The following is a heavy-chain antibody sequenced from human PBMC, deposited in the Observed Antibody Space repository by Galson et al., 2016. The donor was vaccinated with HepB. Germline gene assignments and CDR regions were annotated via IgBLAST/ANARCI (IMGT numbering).Heavy chain of an antibody. Sequence: LRLSCAASGFTFSSYAMHWVRQAPGKGLEWVAVISFDGSNNFYADSEKGRFTISRDNSKKTLELKMNSLRAEDTAVYYCARDNDYVWGTYRYTRTVPQYYFDYWGQGTLVTVSS. D-gene: IGHD3-16*02. V-gene: IGHV3-30-3*01. CDR1: GFTFSSYA. J-gene: IGHJ4*02. CDR3: ARDNDYVWGTYRYTRTVPQYYFDY. CDR2: ISFDGSNN.